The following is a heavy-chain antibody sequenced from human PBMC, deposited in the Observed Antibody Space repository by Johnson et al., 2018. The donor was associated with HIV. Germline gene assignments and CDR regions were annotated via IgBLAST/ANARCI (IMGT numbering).Heavy chain of an antibody. CDR1: GFTFDDYG. Sequence: VQLVESGGGVERPGGSLRLSYVASGFTFDDYGMSWVRQPPGKGLEWVSGINWNGGSTDYADSVKGRFTISRDNAKNSLYLQMNSLRAEDTALYYCAREVEITMVQGVIIGDAFDIWGQGTMVTVSS. J-gene: IGHJ3*02. CDR3: AREVEITMVQGVIIGDAFDI. CDR2: INWNGGST. V-gene: IGHV3-20*03. D-gene: IGHD3-10*01.